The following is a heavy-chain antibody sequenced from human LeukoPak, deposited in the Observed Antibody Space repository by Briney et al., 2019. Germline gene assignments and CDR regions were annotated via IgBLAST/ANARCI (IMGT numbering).Heavy chain of an antibody. V-gene: IGHV4-59*02. J-gene: IGHJ5*02. CDR3: AREKVGATYWFDP. Sequence: SETLSLTCTVSGGSGSSDSWSWIRQPPGKGLEWIGYIYYSGSTNYNPSLKSRVTISVDTSKNQFSLKLSSVTAADTAVYYCAREKVGATYWFDPWGQGTLVTVSS. CDR2: IYYSGST. D-gene: IGHD1-26*01. CDR1: GGSGSSDS.